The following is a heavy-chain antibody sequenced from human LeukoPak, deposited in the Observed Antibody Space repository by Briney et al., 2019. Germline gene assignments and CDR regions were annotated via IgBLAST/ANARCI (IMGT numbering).Heavy chain of an antibody. J-gene: IGHJ4*02. Sequence: GGSLRLSCAASGFTFSSYAMSWVRQAPGKGLEWVSAISGSGGSTYYSGSVKGRFTISRDNSKNTLYLQMNSLRAEDTAVYYCAKSYGSGSYYPVDYWGQGTLVTVSS. CDR2: ISGSGGST. CDR1: GFTFSSYA. D-gene: IGHD3-10*01. CDR3: AKSYGSGSYYPVDY. V-gene: IGHV3-23*01.